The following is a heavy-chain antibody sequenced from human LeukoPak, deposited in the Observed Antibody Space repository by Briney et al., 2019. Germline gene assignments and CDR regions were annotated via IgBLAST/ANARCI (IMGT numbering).Heavy chain of an antibody. CDR3: ARGGAAWGWLLKGVFDY. CDR1: GGSISSGGDY. Sequence: SQTLSLTCSISGGSISSGGDYWTWIRQHPGKGLEWIGYIYYSGSTYYNPSLKSRVTISVDTSKNQFSLKLSSVTAADTAVYYCARGGAAWGWLLKGVFDYWGQGTLVTVSS. D-gene: IGHD5-24*01. CDR2: IYYSGST. V-gene: IGHV4-31*03. J-gene: IGHJ4*02.